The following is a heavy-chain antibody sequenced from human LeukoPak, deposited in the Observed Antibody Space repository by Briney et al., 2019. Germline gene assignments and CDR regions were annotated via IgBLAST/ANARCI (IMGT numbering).Heavy chain of an antibody. J-gene: IGHJ4*02. Sequence: PGGSLRLSCAASGFTFSSYSMNWVRQAPGKGLEWVSYISSSSSTIYYAGSVKGRLTISRDNAKNSLYLQMNSLRAEDTAVYYCARVLHKRNYDSSTYYGYWGQGTLVTVSS. CDR1: GFTFSSYS. V-gene: IGHV3-48*01. CDR3: ARVLHKRNYDSSTYYGY. D-gene: IGHD3-22*01. CDR2: ISSSSSTI.